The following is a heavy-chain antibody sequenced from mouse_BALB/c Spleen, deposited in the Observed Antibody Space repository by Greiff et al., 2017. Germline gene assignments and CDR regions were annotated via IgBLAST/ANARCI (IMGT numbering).Heavy chain of an antibody. J-gene: IGHJ3*01. CDR1: SYTFTDYA. CDR3: ANLAY. V-gene: IGHV1-67*01. CDR2: ISTYYGNT. Sequence: QVQLQQSGPELVRPGVSVKISCKGSSYTFTDYAMHWVKQSHAKSLEWIGVISTYYGNTNYNQKFKGKATMTVDKSSSTAYMELARLTSEDSAVYYCANLAYWGQGTLVTVSA.